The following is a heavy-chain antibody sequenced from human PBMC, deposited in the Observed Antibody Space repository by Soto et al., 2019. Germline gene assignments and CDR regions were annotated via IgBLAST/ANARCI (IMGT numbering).Heavy chain of an antibody. CDR3: ARGVFEAVAGTYMGYDY. CDR2: INHSGST. D-gene: IGHD6-19*01. J-gene: IGHJ4*02. CDR1: GGSFSGYY. Sequence: SETLSLTCAVYGGSFSGYYWSWIRQPPGKGLEWIGEINHSGSTNYNPSLKSRVTISVDTSKNQFSLKLGSWTAADTAVYYCARGVFEAVAGTYMGYDYWGQGTLVTVSS. V-gene: IGHV4-34*01.